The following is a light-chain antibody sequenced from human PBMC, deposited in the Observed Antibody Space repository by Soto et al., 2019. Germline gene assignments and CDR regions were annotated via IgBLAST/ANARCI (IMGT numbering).Light chain of an antibody. Sequence: DIQMTQSPSSLSASVGDRVTITCQASQDITNFLNWYQQKPGKAPKLLIYDASSLQTGVPSRFSGSASGTDFSFTISSLQPEDIATYYCQEFDDVPYSFGQGTKVVIK. CDR3: QEFDDVPYS. J-gene: IGKJ2*03. CDR2: DAS. CDR1: QDITNF. V-gene: IGKV1-33*01.